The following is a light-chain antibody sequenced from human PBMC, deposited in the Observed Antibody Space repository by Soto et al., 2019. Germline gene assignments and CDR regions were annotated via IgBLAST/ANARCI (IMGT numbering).Light chain of an antibody. CDR3: QQHTHWPS. CDR2: SAS. V-gene: IGKV3-15*01. J-gene: IGKJ2*01. Sequence: EIVMTQSPATLPVSPGESATLSCRASQSIASNLAWYQQKPGQAPRLLIHSASARATGIPPRFSGSGSGTEFTLTISSLQSEDFAVYYCQQHTHWPSFGQGNNLEIK. CDR1: QSIASN.